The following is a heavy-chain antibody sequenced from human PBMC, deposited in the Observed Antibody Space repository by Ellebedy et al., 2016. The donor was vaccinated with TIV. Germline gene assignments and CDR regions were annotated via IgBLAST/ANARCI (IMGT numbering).Heavy chain of an antibody. D-gene: IGHD6-13*01. Sequence: ASVKVSXKASRYTFTSYAMHWVRQAPGQRLEWMGWINAGNGNTKYSQKFQGRVTITRDTSASTAYMELSSLRSEDTAVYYCARDGGYSTVYYYGMDVWGQGTTVTVSS. CDR2: INAGNGNT. J-gene: IGHJ6*02. V-gene: IGHV1-3*01. CDR3: ARDGGYSTVYYYGMDV. CDR1: RYTFTSYA.